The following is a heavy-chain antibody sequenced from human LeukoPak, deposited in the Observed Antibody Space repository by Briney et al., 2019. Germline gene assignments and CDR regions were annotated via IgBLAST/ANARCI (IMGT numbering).Heavy chain of an antibody. CDR2: ISWNSGSI. D-gene: IGHD6-13*01. CDR1: GFTFDDYA. J-gene: IGHJ4*02. V-gene: IGHV3-9*01. Sequence: PGGSLRLSCAASGFTFDDYAMHWVRHAPGKGLEWVSGISWNSGSIGYADSVKGRFTISRDNAKNSLYLQMNSLRAEDTALYYCAKDKGSSSWYGRGHYFDYWGQGTLVTVSS. CDR3: AKDKGSSSWYGRGHYFDY.